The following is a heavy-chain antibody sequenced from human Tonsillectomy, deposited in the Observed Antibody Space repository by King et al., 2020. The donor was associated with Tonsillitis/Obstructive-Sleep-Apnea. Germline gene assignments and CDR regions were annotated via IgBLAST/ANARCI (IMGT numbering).Heavy chain of an antibody. CDR3: ARSNSVAAAGNQGEYNWIDP. D-gene: IGHD6-13*01. J-gene: IGHJ5*02. V-gene: IGHV3-33*01. CDR2: IWYDGSNK. CDR1: GFTFSRYG. Sequence: VQLVESGGGVVQPGRSLRLSCAASGFTFSRYGMHWVRQAPGKGLEWVAVIWYDGSNKYYADSVKGRFTISRDNSKKTLYLQMNSLRAEDTAVYYCARSNSVAAAGNQGEYNWIDPWGQGTLVTVSS.